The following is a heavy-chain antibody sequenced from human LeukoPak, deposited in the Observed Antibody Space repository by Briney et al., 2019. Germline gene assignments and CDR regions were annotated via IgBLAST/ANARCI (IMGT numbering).Heavy chain of an antibody. J-gene: IGHJ3*02. D-gene: IGHD6-19*01. CDR1: EYTFTRYY. CDR2: INPNTGGT. V-gene: IGHV1-2*02. Sequence: EASVKVSCKASEYTFTRYYMHWVRQAPGQGLEWMGWINPNTGGTNYAQKFQGRVTMTRDTSITTAYMELRSLAYDDTAVYYCAKDFRDQWLVNAFHIWGQGTMATVSS. CDR3: AKDFRDQWLVNAFHI.